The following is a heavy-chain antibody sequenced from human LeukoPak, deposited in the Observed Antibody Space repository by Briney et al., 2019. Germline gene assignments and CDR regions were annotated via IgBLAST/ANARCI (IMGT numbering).Heavy chain of an antibody. CDR3: ASLSEWTRTSHHLDY. CDR2: IKYDGCEK. V-gene: IGHV3-7*01. D-gene: IGHD3-3*01. Sequence: GGSLRLSCAASGFIFNRHWMSWVRQAPGKGLEWVANIKYDGCEKHYVDSVKGRFTISRDNAENALYLQMTSLRGEDTAAYYCASLSEWTRTSHHLDYWGQGSLVTVSS. J-gene: IGHJ4*02. CDR1: GFIFNRHW.